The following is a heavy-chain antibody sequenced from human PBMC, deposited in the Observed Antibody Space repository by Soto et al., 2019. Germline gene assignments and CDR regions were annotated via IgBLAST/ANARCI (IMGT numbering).Heavy chain of an antibody. CDR1: GFTFVNYA. Sequence: EVQLLESGGGLVQPGVSLRLSCAASGFTFVNYAMNWVRQAPGKGLEWVATLSGSGTSPYYADSVKGRFTISRDNSRNTLYLQMNSLRAEDTAVYYCAKGTSNGGWFNPFDYWGQGTLVTVSS. J-gene: IGHJ4*02. CDR2: LSGSGTSP. D-gene: IGHD6-19*01. V-gene: IGHV3-23*01. CDR3: AKGTSNGGWFNPFDY.